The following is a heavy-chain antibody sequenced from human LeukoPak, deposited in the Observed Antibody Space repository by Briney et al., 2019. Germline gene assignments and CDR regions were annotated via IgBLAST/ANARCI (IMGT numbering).Heavy chain of an antibody. CDR1: GGSISSSSYY. CDR3: ARYYDSSGYPIDY. CDR2: IYYSGST. D-gene: IGHD3-22*01. Sequence: KPSETLSLTCTVSGGSISSSSYYWGWIRQPPGKGLEWIGSIYYSGSTCYNPSLKSRVTISVDTSKNQFSLKLSSVTAADTAVYYCARYYDSSGYPIDYWGQGTLATVSS. J-gene: IGHJ4*02. V-gene: IGHV4-39*01.